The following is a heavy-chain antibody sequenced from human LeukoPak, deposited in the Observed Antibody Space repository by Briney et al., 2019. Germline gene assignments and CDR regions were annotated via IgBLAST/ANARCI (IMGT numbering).Heavy chain of an antibody. CDR3: AKELHGSGNYAFDY. D-gene: IGHD3-10*01. CDR1: GFTFSSCA. V-gene: IGHV3-23*01. J-gene: IGHJ4*02. CDR2: VSVNGGTT. Sequence: GGSLRLSYAASGFTFSSCALSWVRQAPGKGLEWVSTVSVNGGTTYYADSVKRQFTISRDNSKNTLYLQMNSLRAEDTAVYFCAKELHGSGNYAFDYWGQGTLVTVSS.